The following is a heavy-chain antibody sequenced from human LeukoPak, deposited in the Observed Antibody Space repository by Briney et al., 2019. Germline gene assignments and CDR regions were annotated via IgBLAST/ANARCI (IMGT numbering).Heavy chain of an antibody. D-gene: IGHD3-22*01. Sequence: SETLSLTCAVYGGSFSGYYWSWIRQPPGKGLEWIGEINHSGSTNCNPSLKSRVTISVDTSKNQFSLKLSSVTAADTAVYYCARVRSSGYYILFDYWGQGTLVTVSS. CDR3: ARVRSSGYYILFDY. J-gene: IGHJ4*02. V-gene: IGHV4-34*01. CDR1: GGSFSGYY. CDR2: INHSGST.